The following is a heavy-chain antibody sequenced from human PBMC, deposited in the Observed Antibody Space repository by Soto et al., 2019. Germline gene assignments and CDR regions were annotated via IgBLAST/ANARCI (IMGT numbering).Heavy chain of an antibody. CDR1: GFTFSSYS. D-gene: IGHD4-4*01. V-gene: IGHV3-21*01. Sequence: EVQLVESGGGLVQPGGSLRLSCAASGFTFSSYSMIWVRQAPGKGLEWVSSISSTSTYIYYADSVKGRFTISRDNAKNSLYLLMNSLRAEDTAVYYCAREGSLYNDYISNCVDYWGQGTLVTVSS. CDR3: AREGSLYNDYISNCVDY. J-gene: IGHJ4*02. CDR2: ISSTSTYI.